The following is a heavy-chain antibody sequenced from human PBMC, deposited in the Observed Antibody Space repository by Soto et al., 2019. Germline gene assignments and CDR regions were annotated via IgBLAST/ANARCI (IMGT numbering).Heavy chain of an antibody. D-gene: IGHD3-10*01. Sequence: QVQLQESGPGLVKPSQTLSLTCTVSGGSISRGDYYWTWIRQPPGKGLEWIGYIYYSGNTYYNPSLKSRLTISLDTSKSQFSLKLSSVAAADTAVYYCAKTITLTNDAFDIWGQGTMVTVSS. J-gene: IGHJ3*02. CDR3: AKTITLTNDAFDI. CDR2: IYYSGNT. CDR1: GGSISRGDYY. V-gene: IGHV4-30-4*01.